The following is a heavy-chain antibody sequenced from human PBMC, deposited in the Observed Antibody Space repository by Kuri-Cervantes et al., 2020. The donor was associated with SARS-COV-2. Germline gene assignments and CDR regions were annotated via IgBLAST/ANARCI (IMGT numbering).Heavy chain of an antibody. D-gene: IGHD3-10*01. CDR2: INHSGSI. CDR3: ARYLYGSGSYYNSHYFDY. J-gene: IGHJ4*02. V-gene: IGHV4-34*01. Sequence: SETLSLTCTVSGGSISGYYWSWIRQPPGKGLEWIGEINHSGSINYNPSLKSRVTISVDTSKNQFSLKLSSVTAADTAVYYCARYLYGSGSYYNSHYFDYWGQGTLVTVSS. CDR1: GGSISGYY.